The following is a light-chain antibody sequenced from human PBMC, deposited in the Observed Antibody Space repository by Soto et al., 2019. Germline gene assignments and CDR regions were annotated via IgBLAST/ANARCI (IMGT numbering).Light chain of an antibody. CDR1: SGDVGNYNL. CDR3: CSYVGSSTSYV. V-gene: IGLV2-23*02. Sequence: QSALTQPASESGSPGQSITISCTGTSGDVGNYNLVSWYQQHPGKAPKLMIYEVNKWPSGVSNRFSGSKSGNTASLTISGLQAEDEADYYCCSYVGSSTSYVFGTGTKLTVL. J-gene: IGLJ1*01. CDR2: EVN.